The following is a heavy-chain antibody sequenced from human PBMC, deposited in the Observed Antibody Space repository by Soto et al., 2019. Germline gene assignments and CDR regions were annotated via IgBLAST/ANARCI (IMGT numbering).Heavy chain of an antibody. CDR1: GFILSSHG. CDR2: RRYDGSSK. J-gene: IGHJ6*02. Sequence: PGGPLGLSFAASGFILSSHGMRWVFHAPGPGLEWVAVRRYDGSSKSYAAAVKGRFTISRATAKNTLYLQMNGLRAEDTAVYYCAREPYSDYVMDVWGQGSPDTVSS. CDR3: AREPYSDYVMDV. V-gene: IGHV3-33*01. D-gene: IGHD3-16*01.